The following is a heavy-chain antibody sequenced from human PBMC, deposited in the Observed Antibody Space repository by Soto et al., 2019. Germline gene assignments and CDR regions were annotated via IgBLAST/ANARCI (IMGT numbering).Heavy chain of an antibody. CDR3: AKDHLRIAVAGPRYYFDY. Sequence: GGSLRLSCAASAFTFSSYAMSWVRQAPGKGLEWVSAISGTGGSTYYADSVKGRFSISRDNSKNTLYLQMNSLRAEDTAIYYCAKDHLRIAVAGPRYYFDYWGQGTRVTVSS. J-gene: IGHJ4*02. D-gene: IGHD6-19*01. CDR1: AFTFSSYA. V-gene: IGHV3-23*01. CDR2: ISGTGGST.